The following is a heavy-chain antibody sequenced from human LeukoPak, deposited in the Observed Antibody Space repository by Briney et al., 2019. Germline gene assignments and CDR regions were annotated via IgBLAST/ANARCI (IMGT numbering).Heavy chain of an antibody. Sequence: ASVKVSCKASGYTFTSYDINWVRQATGQGLEWMGWMNPNSYNTAYAQKFQGRVTITRNTSISTAYMELSSLRSEDTAVYYCARGAAYYYDTSGYQNGEFDYWGQGTLVSVSS. V-gene: IGHV1-8*03. CDR2: MNPNSYNT. CDR3: ARGAAYYYDTSGYQNGEFDY. D-gene: IGHD3-22*01. J-gene: IGHJ4*02. CDR1: GYTFTSYD.